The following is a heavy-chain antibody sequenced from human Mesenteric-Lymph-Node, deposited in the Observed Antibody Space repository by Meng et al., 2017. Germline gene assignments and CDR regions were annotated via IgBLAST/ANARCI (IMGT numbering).Heavy chain of an antibody. CDR1: GFTFSSYA. CDR3: ARGRYDAEYFQH. Sequence: GWRVGAGGGLVKPGGSLRLSCAASGFTFSSYAMHWVRQAPGKGLEWVAVISYDGSNKYYADSVKGRFTISRDNSKNTLYLQMNSLRAEDTAVYYCARGRYDAEYFQHWGQGTLVTVSS. D-gene: IGHD1-1*01. V-gene: IGHV3-30*01. CDR2: ISYDGSNK. J-gene: IGHJ1*01.